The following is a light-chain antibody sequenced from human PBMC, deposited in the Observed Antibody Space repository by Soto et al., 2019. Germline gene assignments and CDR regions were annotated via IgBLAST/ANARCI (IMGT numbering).Light chain of an antibody. CDR3: QQLNSFPIT. V-gene: IGKV1-9*01. J-gene: IGKJ5*01. CDR1: QAISSY. Sequence: DIQLTQAPSFLFASAGDRVSITCLASQAISSYLAWYKQKPGRAPKLMSYAASTLQSGVPSRFRGSGAGTEFTLTITSLKPEDFATYYCQQLNSFPITFGQGTRLEIK. CDR2: AAS.